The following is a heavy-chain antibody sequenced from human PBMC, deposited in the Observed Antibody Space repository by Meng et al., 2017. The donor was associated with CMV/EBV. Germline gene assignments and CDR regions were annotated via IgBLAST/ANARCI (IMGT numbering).Heavy chain of an antibody. CDR2: IYWDDDK. D-gene: IGHD6-13*01. Sequence: QYTLKGHGPTLVNPPPTFTLTCTFSGFSLSTSGVGVGWIRQPPGKALEWLALIYWDDDKRYSPSLKSRLTITKDTSKNQVVLTMTNMDPVDTATYYCAHRGRIAAAGTDWFDPWGQGTLVTVSS. V-gene: IGHV2-5*02. J-gene: IGHJ5*02. CDR3: AHRGRIAAAGTDWFDP. CDR1: GFSLSTSGVG.